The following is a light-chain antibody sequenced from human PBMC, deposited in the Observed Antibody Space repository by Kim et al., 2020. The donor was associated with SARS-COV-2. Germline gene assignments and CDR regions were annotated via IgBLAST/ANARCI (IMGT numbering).Light chain of an antibody. CDR1: ALPKQY. CDR2: RDS. J-gene: IGLJ1*01. Sequence: VSPGQTSRITCSGDALPKQYAYWYQQKPGQAPVLVIYRDSESPSGIPERFSGSSSGTTVTLTISRVQAEDEADYYCQSADSSGTLVFGTGTKVTVL. V-gene: IGLV3-25*03. CDR3: QSADSSGTLV.